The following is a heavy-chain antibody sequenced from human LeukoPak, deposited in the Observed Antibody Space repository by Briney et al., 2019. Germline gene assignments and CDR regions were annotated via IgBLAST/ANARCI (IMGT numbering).Heavy chain of an antibody. D-gene: IGHD2-15*01. CDR1: GGSISSYY. Sequence: SETLSLTCTVSGGSISSYYWSWIRQPPGKGLEWIGYIYYSGSTNYNPSPKSRVTISVDTSKNQFSLKLSSVTAADTAVYYCARDQLGYCSGGSCYSPDAFDIWGQGTMVTVSS. CDR3: ARDQLGYCSGGSCYSPDAFDI. J-gene: IGHJ3*02. V-gene: IGHV4-59*01. CDR2: IYYSGST.